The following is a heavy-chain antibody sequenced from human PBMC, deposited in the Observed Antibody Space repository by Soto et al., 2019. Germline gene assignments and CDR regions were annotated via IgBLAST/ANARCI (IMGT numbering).Heavy chain of an antibody. Sequence: QVQLVQSGAEVKKPGSSVKVSCKASGGTLSSYAISWVRQAPGQGLEWMGGFIPIFGTEDYAQKFQGSVTVTADDPTTTAYMELSSPRSEETAVYSCRGVRGADYWCGMDVWGQGTTVTVSS. CDR3: RGVRGADYWCGMDV. D-gene: IGHD3-10*01. J-gene: IGHJ6*02. CDR2: FIPIFGTE. CDR1: GGTLSSYA. V-gene: IGHV1-69*12.